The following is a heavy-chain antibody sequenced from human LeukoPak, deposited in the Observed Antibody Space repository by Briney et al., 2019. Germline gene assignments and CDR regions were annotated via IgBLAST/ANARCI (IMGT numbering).Heavy chain of an antibody. Sequence: GASVKVSCKASGYTFTSYHISWVRQATGQGLEWMGWMNPNSGNTGYAQKFQGRVTMTRNTSISTAYMELSSLRSEDTAVYYCARAGITMVRPYYFDYWGQGTLVTVSS. CDR3: ARAGITMVRPYYFDY. D-gene: IGHD3-10*01. CDR2: MNPNSGNT. J-gene: IGHJ4*02. V-gene: IGHV1-8*01. CDR1: GYTFTSYH.